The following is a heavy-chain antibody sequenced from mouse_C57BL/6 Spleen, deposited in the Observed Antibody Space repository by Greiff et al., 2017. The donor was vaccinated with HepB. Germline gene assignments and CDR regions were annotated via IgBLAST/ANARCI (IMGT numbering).Heavy chain of an antibody. CDR3: ARRGEPSYAMDY. CDR1: GYTFTSYW. V-gene: IGHV1-64*01. CDR2: IHPNSGST. J-gene: IGHJ4*01. Sequence: QVQLQQPGAELVKPGASVTLSCTASGYTFTSYWMHWVKQRPGQGLEWIGMIHPNSGSTNYNEKFKSKATLTVDKSSSTAYMQISSLTAEDSAVYYCARRGEPSYAMDYWGQGTSVTVSS.